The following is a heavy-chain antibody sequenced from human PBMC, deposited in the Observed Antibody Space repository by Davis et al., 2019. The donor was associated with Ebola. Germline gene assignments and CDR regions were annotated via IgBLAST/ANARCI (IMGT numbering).Heavy chain of an antibody. CDR3: ASGLGYCSSTSCDGDY. D-gene: IGHD2-2*01. CDR1: GFTFSSYG. Sequence: GESLKISCAASGFTFSSYGMHWVRQAPGKGLEWVAVISYDGSNKYYADSVKGRFTISRDNSKNTLYLQMNSLRAEDTAVYYCASGLGYCSSTSCDGDYWGQGTLVTVSS. V-gene: IGHV3-30*03. CDR2: ISYDGSNK. J-gene: IGHJ4*02.